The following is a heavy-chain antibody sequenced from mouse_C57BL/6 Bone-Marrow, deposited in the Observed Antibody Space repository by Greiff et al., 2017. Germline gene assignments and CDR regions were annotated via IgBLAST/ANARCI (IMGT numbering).Heavy chain of an antibody. CDR3: SRLYYYGSSYYFDN. Sequence: EVKLVESGAGLVKPGGSLKLSCAASGFTFSSYAMPWVRQTPEKRLEWVAYISSGGDYIYYADTVKGRFTISRDNARNTLYLQMSSLKSEDTAMYYCSRLYYYGSSYYFDNWGQGTTLTVSS. CDR1: GFTFSSYA. D-gene: IGHD1-1*01. J-gene: IGHJ2*01. CDR2: ISSGGDYI. V-gene: IGHV5-9-1*02.